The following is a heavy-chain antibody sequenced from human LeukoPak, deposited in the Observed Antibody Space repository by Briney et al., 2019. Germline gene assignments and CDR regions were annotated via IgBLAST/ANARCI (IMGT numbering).Heavy chain of an antibody. V-gene: IGHV3-73*01. CDR3: RLEPPPDY. Sequence: GGSLILSCAASGFIFSGSEIHWVRQASGKGLEWIGRIITKANSYATGYTASVKGRFTISRDDSKNTAYLHMNSLKLEDTAVYYCRLEPPPDYWGQGTLVTVSS. J-gene: IGHJ4*02. D-gene: IGHD1-1*01. CDR1: GFIFSGSE. CDR2: IITKANSYAT.